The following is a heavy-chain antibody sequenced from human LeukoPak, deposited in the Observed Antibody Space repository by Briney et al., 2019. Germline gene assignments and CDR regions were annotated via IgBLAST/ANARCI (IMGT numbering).Heavy chain of an antibody. CDR1: GGSLNRYY. D-gene: IGHD7-27*01. V-gene: IGHV4-59*01. Sequence: SETLSLTCTVSGGSLNRYYWSWIRQPPGKGLEWIGFITHSGGTEFDSSLGGRVTISVDTSKNQFSLRLTSMTAADTAVYFCARGRISNWGFEGTLFDAWGQGVLVTVSS. J-gene: IGHJ4*02. CDR3: ARGRISNWGFEGTLFDA. CDR2: ITHSGGT.